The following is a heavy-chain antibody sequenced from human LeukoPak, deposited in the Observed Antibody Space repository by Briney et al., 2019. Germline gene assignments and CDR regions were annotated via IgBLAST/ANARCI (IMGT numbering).Heavy chain of an antibody. CDR1: GCTLSRYG. V-gene: IGHV1-18*01. CDR3: ARDRGDSGWYGENDY. CDR2: ISPYNGNT. Sequence: ASVKVSCKASGCTLSRYGISGVRQAPGQGLEWMGWISPYNGNTNYAQKFQGRVTMTTDTSKTTAYMELRSQRSDDTALYYCARDRGDSGWYGENDYWGQGTLVIVSS. D-gene: IGHD6-19*01. J-gene: IGHJ4*02.